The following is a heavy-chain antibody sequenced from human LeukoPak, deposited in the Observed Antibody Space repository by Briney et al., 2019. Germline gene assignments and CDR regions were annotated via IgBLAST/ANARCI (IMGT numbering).Heavy chain of an antibody. CDR3: AKDGLVATVIESYFDY. CDR1: GFTFSNFG. D-gene: IGHD5-12*01. V-gene: IGHV3-30*18. CDR2: ISYDGSDK. Sequence: GRSLRLSCAASGFTFSNFGMHWVRQAPGKGLEWLSFISYDGSDKYYADSVKGRFTISRDNSKNTLYLQMNSLRAEDTAVYYCAKDGLVATVIESYFDYWGQGTLVTVSS. J-gene: IGHJ4*02.